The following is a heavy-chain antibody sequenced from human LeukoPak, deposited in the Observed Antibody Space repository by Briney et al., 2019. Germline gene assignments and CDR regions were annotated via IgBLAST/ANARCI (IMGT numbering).Heavy chain of an antibody. V-gene: IGHV3-30*02. Sequence: PGGSLRLSCAASGFTFSSYGMHWVRKAPGKGLEWVAVIWYDGSNKYYADSVKGRFTISRDNSKNTLYLQMNSLRAEDTAVYYCAKDLIHIVVVPAALDYWGQGTLVTVSS. CDR3: AKDLIHIVVVPAALDY. D-gene: IGHD2-2*01. CDR2: IWYDGSNK. CDR1: GFTFSSYG. J-gene: IGHJ4*02.